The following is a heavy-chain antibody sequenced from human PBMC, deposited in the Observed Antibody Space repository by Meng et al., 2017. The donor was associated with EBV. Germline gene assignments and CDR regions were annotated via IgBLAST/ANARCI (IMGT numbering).Heavy chain of an antibody. V-gene: IGHV1-3*01. J-gene: IGHJ4*02. D-gene: IGHD2-21*01. CDR1: GYAFTSYI. CDR3: VRGPPVGVPGPGDY. CDR2: INVGVGYT. Sequence: QVTLVQAGAVVKNPGDSVKVSCKASGYAFTSYILHWVRQAPGQRLEWMGWINVGVGYTKYSQKFQGRVTISSDTSATTGYMELSSLRSEDTAVYYCVRGPPVGVPGPGDYWGQGTLVTVSS.